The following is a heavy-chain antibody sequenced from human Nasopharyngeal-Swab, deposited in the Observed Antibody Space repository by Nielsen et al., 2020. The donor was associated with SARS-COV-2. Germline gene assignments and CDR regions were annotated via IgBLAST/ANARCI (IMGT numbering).Heavy chain of an antibody. Sequence: VRQAPGKGLEWVASINQGASEKYYVDFVKGRFTISRDNAKNSLYLQMNTLRAEDTAVYYCARDVVLPGLYFDSWGQGTLVTVSS. D-gene: IGHD2-21*01. CDR2: INQGASEK. J-gene: IGHJ4*02. CDR3: ARDVVLPGLYFDS. V-gene: IGHV3-7*01.